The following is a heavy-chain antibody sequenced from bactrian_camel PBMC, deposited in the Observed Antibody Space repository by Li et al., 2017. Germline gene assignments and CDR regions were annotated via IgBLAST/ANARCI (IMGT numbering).Heavy chain of an antibody. D-gene: IGHD7*01. Sequence: VQLVESGGGSVQAGGSLTLSCVSSADPYSSACMGWFRQAPGKEPEGVAAQRDAATYYADSVKGRFSISRDIASRTLYLQMSNLKPEDTAVYYCVRRTASSWWMAYYTDYSGYWGQGTQVTVS. V-gene: IGHV3S31*01. CDR1: ADPYSSAC. CDR2: QRDAAT. J-gene: IGHJ6*01. CDR3: VRRTASSWWMAYYTDYSGY.